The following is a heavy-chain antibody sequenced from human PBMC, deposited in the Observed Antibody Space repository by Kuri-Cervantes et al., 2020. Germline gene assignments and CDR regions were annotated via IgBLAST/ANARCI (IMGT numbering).Heavy chain of an antibody. CDR1: GGSFSGYY. CDR3: ARVFCSGGSCYSPDY. J-gene: IGHJ4*02. Sequence: GSLRLSCAVYGGSFSGYYWSWIRQPPGKGLEWIGEINHSGSTNYNPSLKSRVTISVDTSKNQFSLKLSSVTAADTAVYFCARVFCSGGSCYSPDYWGQGTLVTVSS. D-gene: IGHD2-15*01. CDR2: INHSGST. V-gene: IGHV4-34*01.